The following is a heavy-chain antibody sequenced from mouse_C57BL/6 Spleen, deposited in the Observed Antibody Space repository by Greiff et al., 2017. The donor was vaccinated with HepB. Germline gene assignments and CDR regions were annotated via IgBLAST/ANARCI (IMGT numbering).Heavy chain of an antibody. Sequence: VQLQQPGAELVRPGSSVKLSCKASGYTFTSYWMHWVKQRPIQGLEWIGNIDPSDSETHYNQKFKDKATLTVDKSSSTAYMQLSSLTSEDSAVYYCARDYYGSSYDGYYAMDYWGQGTSVTVSS. D-gene: IGHD1-1*01. CDR2: IDPSDSET. J-gene: IGHJ4*01. CDR3: ARDYYGSSYDGYYAMDY. CDR1: GYTFTSYW. V-gene: IGHV1-52*01.